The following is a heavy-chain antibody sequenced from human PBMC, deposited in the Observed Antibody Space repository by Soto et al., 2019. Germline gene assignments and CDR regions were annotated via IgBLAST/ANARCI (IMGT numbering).Heavy chain of an antibody. CDR3: EAAADTSIFDY. D-gene: IGHD6-13*01. V-gene: IGHV3-30*03. J-gene: IGHJ4*02. CDR2: ISYDGSNK. CDR1: GFTFSSYG. Sequence: GGSLRLSCAASGFTFSSYGMHWVRQAPGKGLEWVAVISYDGSNKYYADSVKGRFTISRDNSKNTLYLQMNSLRAEDTAVYYCEAAADTSIFDYWGQGTLVTVSS.